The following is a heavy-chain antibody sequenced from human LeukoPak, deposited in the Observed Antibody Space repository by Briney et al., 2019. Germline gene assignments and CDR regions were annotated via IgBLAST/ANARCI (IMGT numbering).Heavy chain of an antibody. J-gene: IGHJ6*04. CDR1: GFTFSSYE. CDR3: AELGITMIGGA. Sequence: GGSLRLSCAASGFTFSSYEMNWVRQTPGKGLEWLSYISSSGSTIYYADSVKDRFTISRDNAKNSLYLQMNSLRAEDTAVYYCAELGITMIGGAWGKGTTVTISS. D-gene: IGHD3-10*02. V-gene: IGHV3-48*03. CDR2: ISSSGSTI.